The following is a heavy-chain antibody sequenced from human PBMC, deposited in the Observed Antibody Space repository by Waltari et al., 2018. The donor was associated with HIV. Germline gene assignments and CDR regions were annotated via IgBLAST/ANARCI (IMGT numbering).Heavy chain of an antibody. CDR1: GFTFSNYG. D-gene: IGHD1-26*01. CDR3: ARAYYGSPSYYFDY. V-gene: IGHV3-33*01. CDR2: IWYDGSNK. J-gene: IGHJ4*02. Sequence: QVQLVESGGGGVQPGRSLRLSCAASGFTFSNYGMHWVRQAPGKGLEWVAVIWYDGSNKYYADSVKGRFTISRDNSKNTLYLQMNSLRAEDTAVYYCARAYYGSPSYYFDYWGQGTLVTVSS.